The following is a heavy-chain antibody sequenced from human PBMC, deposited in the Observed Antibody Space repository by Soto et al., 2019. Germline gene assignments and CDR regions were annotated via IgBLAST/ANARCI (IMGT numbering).Heavy chain of an antibody. CDR2: IYYSGST. Sequence: SETLSLTCTVFGGSISSGGYYWSWIRQHPGKGLEWIGYIYYSGSTYYNPSLKSRVTISVDTSKNQFSLKLSSVTAADTAVYYCARTQGSSTFQHWGQGTLVTVSS. CDR1: GGSISSGGYY. D-gene: IGHD3-10*01. CDR3: ARTQGSSTFQH. V-gene: IGHV4-31*03. J-gene: IGHJ1*01.